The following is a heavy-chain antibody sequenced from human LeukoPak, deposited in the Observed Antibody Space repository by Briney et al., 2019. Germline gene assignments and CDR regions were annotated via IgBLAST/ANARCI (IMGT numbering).Heavy chain of an antibody. D-gene: IGHD2-2*01. CDR2: VSGSGGST. Sequence: GGSLRLSCAASGFTFSSYAMSWVRQAPGKGLEWVSAVSGSGGSTYYADSVKGRFTISRDNSKNTLYLQMNSLRAEDTAVYYCAKGDYCSSTSCLNDYWGQGTLVTVSS. V-gene: IGHV3-23*01. CDR3: AKGDYCSSTSCLNDY. CDR1: GFTFSSYA. J-gene: IGHJ4*02.